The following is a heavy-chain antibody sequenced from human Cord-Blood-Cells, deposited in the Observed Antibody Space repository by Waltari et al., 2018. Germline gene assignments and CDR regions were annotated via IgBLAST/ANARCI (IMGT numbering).Heavy chain of an antibody. CDR3: ARGVATNWFDP. CDR2: INHSGST. CDR1: GGSFSGYD. D-gene: IGHD5-12*01. V-gene: IGHV4-34*01. J-gene: IGHJ5*02. Sequence: QVQLQQWGAGLLKPSETLSLTCAVYGGSFSGYDWSWIRQPPGKGLEWIGEINHSGSTNYNPSLKSRVTISVDTSKNQFSLKLSSVTAADTAVYYCARGVATNWFDPWGQGTLVTVSS.